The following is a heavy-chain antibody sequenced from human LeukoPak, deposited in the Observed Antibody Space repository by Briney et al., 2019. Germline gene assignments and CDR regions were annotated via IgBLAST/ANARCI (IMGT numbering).Heavy chain of an antibody. Sequence: SETLSLTCTVSGGSISSGSYYWSWIRQPTGKGLEWIGRIYTSGSTNYNPSLKSRVTILVDTSKNQFSLKLSSVTAADTAVYYCARLEIVAGDYWGQGTLVTVSS. CDR3: ARLEIVAGDY. D-gene: IGHD5-12*01. J-gene: IGHJ4*02. CDR2: IYTSGST. CDR1: GGSISSGSYY. V-gene: IGHV4-61*02.